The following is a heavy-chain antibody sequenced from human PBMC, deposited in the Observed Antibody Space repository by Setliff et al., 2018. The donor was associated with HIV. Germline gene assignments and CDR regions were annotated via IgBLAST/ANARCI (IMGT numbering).Heavy chain of an antibody. CDR1: GGSISSGSYY. CDR2: GFHSGTT. Sequence: PSETLSLTCTVSGGSISSGSYYWGWIRQSPGKGLEWIGSGFHSGTTYYNPSLKSRVTISVDTSKNQLSLKVNSVTAADTAVYYCARGQPLTGEAHLFDPWGQGTLVTVSS. V-gene: IGHV4-39*07. J-gene: IGHJ5*02. CDR3: ARGQPLTGEAHLFDP. D-gene: IGHD7-27*01.